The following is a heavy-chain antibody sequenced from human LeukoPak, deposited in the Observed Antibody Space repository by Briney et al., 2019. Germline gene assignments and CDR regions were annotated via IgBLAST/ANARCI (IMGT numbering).Heavy chain of an antibody. D-gene: IGHD3-22*01. V-gene: IGHV3-23*01. Sequence: GGSLRLSCAASGFTFSSYAMSWVRQAPGKGLEWVSAISGSGGSTYYADSVKGRFTISRDNSKNTLYLRMNSLRAEDTAVYYCAKTLLYYYDSSGYFDYWGQGTLVTVSS. CDR1: GFTFSSYA. J-gene: IGHJ4*02. CDR2: ISGSGGST. CDR3: AKTLLYYYDSSGYFDY.